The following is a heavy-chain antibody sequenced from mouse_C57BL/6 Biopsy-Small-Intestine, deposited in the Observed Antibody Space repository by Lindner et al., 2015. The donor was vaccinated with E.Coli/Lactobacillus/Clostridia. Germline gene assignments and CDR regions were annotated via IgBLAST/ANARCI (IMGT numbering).Heavy chain of an antibody. Sequence: VQLQESGPELVKPGASVKISCKASGYAFSSSWMNWVKQRPGKGLEWIGRIYPGDGDTNYNGKFKGKATLTADKSSSTAYMQLSSLTSEDSAVYFCARSIFYDYDGGWYFDVWGTGTTVTVSS. V-gene: IGHV1-82*01. CDR3: ARSIFYDYDGGWYFDV. CDR2: IYPGDGDT. D-gene: IGHD2-4*01. J-gene: IGHJ1*03. CDR1: GYAFSSSW.